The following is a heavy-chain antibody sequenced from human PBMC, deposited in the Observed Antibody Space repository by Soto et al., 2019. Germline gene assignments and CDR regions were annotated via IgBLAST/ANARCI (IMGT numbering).Heavy chain of an antibody. J-gene: IGHJ4*02. V-gene: IGHV1-18*01. CDR3: ARSGYDFWSGYYTSFDY. Sequence: ASVKVSCKASGYTFTSYGISWVRQAHGQGLEWMGWISAYNGNTNYAQKLQGRVTMTTDTSTSTAYMELRSLRSDDTAVYYCARSGYDFWSGYYTSFDYWGQGTLVTVSS. CDR1: GYTFTSYG. D-gene: IGHD3-3*01. CDR2: ISAYNGNT.